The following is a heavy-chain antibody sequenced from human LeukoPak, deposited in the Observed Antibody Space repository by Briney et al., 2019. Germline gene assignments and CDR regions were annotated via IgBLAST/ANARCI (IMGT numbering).Heavy chain of an antibody. CDR1: GYTFTSYG. V-gene: IGHV1-18*01. D-gene: IGHD6-13*01. CDR2: ISAYNGNT. Sequence: GASVKVSCKASGYTFTSYGISWVRQAPGQGLEWMGWISAYNGNTNYAQKFQGRVTMTEDTSTDTAYMELSSLRSEDTAVYYCATAPGKQQLVRGNYFDYWGQGTLVTVSS. J-gene: IGHJ4*02. CDR3: ATAPGKQQLVRGNYFDY.